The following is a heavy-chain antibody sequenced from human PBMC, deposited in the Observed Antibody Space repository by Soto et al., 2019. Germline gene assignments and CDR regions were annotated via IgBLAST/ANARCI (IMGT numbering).Heavy chain of an antibody. D-gene: IGHD2-21*02. CDR1: GGSISSYY. CDR3: AREKVVTAEYYFDY. CDR2: IYTSGST. Sequence: SETLSLTCTVSGGSISSYYWSWIRQPAGKGLEWIGRIYTSGSTNYNPSLKSRVTMSVDTSKNQFSLKLSSVTAADTAVYYCAREKVVTAEYYFDYWGQGTLVTVSS. V-gene: IGHV4-4*07. J-gene: IGHJ4*02.